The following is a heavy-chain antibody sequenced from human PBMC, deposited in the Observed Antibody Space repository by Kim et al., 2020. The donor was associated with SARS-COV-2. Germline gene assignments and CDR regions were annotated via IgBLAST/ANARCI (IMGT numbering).Heavy chain of an antibody. Sequence: GGSLRLSCAASGFTFSSYGMHWVRQAPGKGLEWVAVISYDGSNKYYADSVKGRFTISRDNSKNTLYLQMNSLRAEDTAVYYCAKDRSYYDSSGYGVNWFDPWGQGTLVTVSS. CDR3: AKDRSYYDSSGYGVNWFDP. D-gene: IGHD3-22*01. V-gene: IGHV3-30*18. CDR2: ISYDGSNK. J-gene: IGHJ5*02. CDR1: GFTFSSYG.